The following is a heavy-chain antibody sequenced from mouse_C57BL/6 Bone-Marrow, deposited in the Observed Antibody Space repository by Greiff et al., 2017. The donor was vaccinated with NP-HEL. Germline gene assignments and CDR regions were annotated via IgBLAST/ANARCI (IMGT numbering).Heavy chain of an antibody. CDR3: AREYDGYDY. CDR1: GFTFSDFY. D-gene: IGHD2-3*01. Sequence: EVKLVESGGGLVQSGRSLRLSCATSGFTFSDFYMEWVRQAPGKGLEWIAASRNKANDYTTEYSASVKGRFIVSRDTSQSILYLQMNALRAEDTAIYYCAREYDGYDYWGQGTTLTVSS. V-gene: IGHV7-1*01. CDR2: SRNKANDYTT. J-gene: IGHJ2*01.